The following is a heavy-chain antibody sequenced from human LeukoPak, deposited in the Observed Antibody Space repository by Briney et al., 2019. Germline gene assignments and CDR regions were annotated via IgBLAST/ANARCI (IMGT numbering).Heavy chain of an antibody. CDR1: GFTFSSYA. V-gene: IGHV3-30-3*01. D-gene: IGHD3-22*01. Sequence: QAGGSLRLSCAASGFTFSSYAMHWVRQAPGKGLEWVAVISYDGSNKYYADSVKGRFTISRDNSKNTLYLQMNSLRVEDTAVYYCAKDPYYYDSSDYYPAYHFDYWGQGTLVTVSS. J-gene: IGHJ4*02. CDR2: ISYDGSNK. CDR3: AKDPYYYDSSDYYPAYHFDY.